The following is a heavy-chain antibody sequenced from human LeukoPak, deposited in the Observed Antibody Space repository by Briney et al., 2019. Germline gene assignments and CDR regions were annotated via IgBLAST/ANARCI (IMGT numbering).Heavy chain of an antibody. J-gene: IGHJ4*02. Sequence: KTGGSLRLSCVVSGIPFSDYYMNWIRQAPGKGLEWISYISRSSSYTDYADSVKGRFTISRDNAKSALYLQWNSLRLEDTAVYYCAAGTAADFWGQGTLVTVSS. CDR2: ISRSSSYT. CDR3: AAGTAADF. CDR1: GIPFSDYY. V-gene: IGHV3-11*03. D-gene: IGHD6-13*01.